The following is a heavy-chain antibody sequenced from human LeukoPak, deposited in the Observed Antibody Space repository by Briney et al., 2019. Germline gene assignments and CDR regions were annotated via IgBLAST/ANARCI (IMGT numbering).Heavy chain of an antibody. CDR1: GGSINNYY. V-gene: IGHV4-59*01. J-gene: IGHJ6*02. CDR3: ARVVRGEGYYYGMDV. Sequence: SETLSLTCTVSGGSINNYYWSWIRQPPGKGLEWIAYIYYSGSTNYNPSLKSRVTISADTSKNQFSLKLSSVTAADTAVYYCARVVRGEGYYYGMDVWGQGTTVTVSS. D-gene: IGHD3-10*01. CDR2: IYYSGST.